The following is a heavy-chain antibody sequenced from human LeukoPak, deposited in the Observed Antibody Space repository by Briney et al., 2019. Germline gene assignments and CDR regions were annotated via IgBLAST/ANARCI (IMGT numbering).Heavy chain of an antibody. D-gene: IGHD3-10*01. Sequence: PGGSLRLSCAASEFTFSSYAMNWVRQAPGQGLEWVSAVYSGGGTYYADSVKGRFTISRDNSKSTLYLQMNSLRAEDTAVYYCARAVSGSYPAFDYWGQGTLVTVSS. V-gene: IGHV3-53*01. CDR2: VYSGGGT. CDR1: EFTFSSYA. J-gene: IGHJ4*02. CDR3: ARAVSGSYPAFDY.